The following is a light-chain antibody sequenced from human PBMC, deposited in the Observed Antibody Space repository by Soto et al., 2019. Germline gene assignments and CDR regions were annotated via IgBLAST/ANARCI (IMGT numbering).Light chain of an antibody. Sequence: QSALTQPASVSGSPGQSITISCTGTSSDVGGYNYVSWYQQHPAKAPKLMIYEVNNRPSGVSNRFSGSKSGNTASLTISGLQAEDEADYYCSLYTSSSPFVFGTGTKLTVL. CDR3: SLYTSSSPFV. J-gene: IGLJ1*01. CDR1: SSDVGGYNY. CDR2: EVN. V-gene: IGLV2-14*01.